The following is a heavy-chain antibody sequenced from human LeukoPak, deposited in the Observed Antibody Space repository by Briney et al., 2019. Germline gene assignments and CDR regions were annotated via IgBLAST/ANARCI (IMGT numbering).Heavy chain of an antibody. CDR3: ARGLAAAGTRGPY. CDR1: GFTFSSYW. CDR2: INSDGSTT. J-gene: IGHJ4*02. Sequence: GGSLRLSCAASGFTFSSYWMHWVRQAPGKGLVWVSRINSDGSTTTYADSVKGRFTISRDNAKNSLYLQMNSLRADDTAVYYCARGLAAAGTRGPYWGQGTLVTVSS. V-gene: IGHV3-74*01. D-gene: IGHD6-13*01.